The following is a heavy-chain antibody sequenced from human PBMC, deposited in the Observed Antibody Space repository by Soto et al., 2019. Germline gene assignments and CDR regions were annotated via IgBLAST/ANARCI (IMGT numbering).Heavy chain of an antibody. V-gene: IGHV3-15*07. CDR2: IKSKTDGGTT. D-gene: IGHD3-22*01. CDR1: SVSNAW. J-gene: IGHJ4*02. CDR3: TCYYDSSGYLPFDY. Sequence: SVSNAWMNWVRQAPGKGLEWVGRIKSKTDGGTTDYAAPVKGRFTISRDDSKNTAYLQMNSLKTEDTAVYYCTCYYDSSGYLPFDYWGQGTLVTVSS.